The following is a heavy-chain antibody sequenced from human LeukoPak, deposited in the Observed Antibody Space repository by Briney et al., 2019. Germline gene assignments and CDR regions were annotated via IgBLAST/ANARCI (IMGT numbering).Heavy chain of an antibody. CDR1: GFTFSSYS. V-gene: IGHV3-48*01. J-gene: IGHJ6*04. Sequence: PGGSLRLPCAASGFTFSSYSMNWLRQPPGKGLAWVSYISSSSSTIYYADSVKGRFTISRDNAKNSLYLQMNSLRAEDTAVYYCAELGITMIGGVWGKGTTVTISS. CDR2: ISSSSSTI. D-gene: IGHD3-10*02. CDR3: AELGITMIGGV.